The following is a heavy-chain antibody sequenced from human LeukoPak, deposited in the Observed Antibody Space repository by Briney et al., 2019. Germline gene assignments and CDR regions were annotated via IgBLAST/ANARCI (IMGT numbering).Heavy chain of an antibody. CDR1: GFTFSDYY. V-gene: IGHV3-23*01. CDR2: ISGGGDDT. J-gene: IGHJ5*02. Sequence: PGGSLRLSCAASGFTFSDYYMSWIRQAPGKGLEWVSAISGGGDDTSYADSARGRFTVSRDNSKNTLYLQMNSLRAEDTAVYYCARDINWFDPWGQGTLVTVSS. CDR3: ARDINWFDP.